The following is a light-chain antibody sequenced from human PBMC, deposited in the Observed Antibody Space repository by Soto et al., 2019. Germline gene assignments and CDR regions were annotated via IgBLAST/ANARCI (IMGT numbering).Light chain of an antibody. CDR2: AAS. CDR1: QSISSY. J-gene: IGKJ4*01. Sequence: DIQMTQSPSSLSASVGDRVTITCRARQSISSYLNWYQQKPGKAPKLLIYAASSLQSGVPSRFSGSGSGTDFTLTISSLQPEDFATYYWQQSYSPPQTFGGGTKVEIK. V-gene: IGKV1-39*01. CDR3: QQSYSPPQT.